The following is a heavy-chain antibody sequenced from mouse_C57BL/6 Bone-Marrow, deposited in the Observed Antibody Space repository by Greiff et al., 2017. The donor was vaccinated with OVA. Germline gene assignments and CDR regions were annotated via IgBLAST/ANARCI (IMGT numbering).Heavy chain of an antibody. CDR1: GFTFSSYA. CDR2: ISDGGSYT. J-gene: IGHJ2*01. CDR3: ACGNY. V-gene: IGHV5-4*01. Sequence: EVQLVESGGGLVKPGGSLKLSCAASGFTFSSYAMSWVRQTPEKRLEWVATISDGGSYTYYPDNVKGRFTISRDNAKNNLYLQMSHLKAEDTAMYYCACGNYWGQGTTLTVSS.